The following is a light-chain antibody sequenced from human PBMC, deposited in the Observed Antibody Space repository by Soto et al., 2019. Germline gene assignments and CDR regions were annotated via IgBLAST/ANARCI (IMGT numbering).Light chain of an antibody. V-gene: IGKV1-8*01. CDR1: QGISSY. Sequence: AIRMTQSPSSFDASTGDRPNITCRASQGISSYSAWYQQKPGKAPKLLIYDASTLQSGVPSRFRGSGSGTEFTLTISSLQPDDFATYYCQQYKSYSTFGQGTKVDIK. CDR3: QQYKSYST. CDR2: DAS. J-gene: IGKJ1*01.